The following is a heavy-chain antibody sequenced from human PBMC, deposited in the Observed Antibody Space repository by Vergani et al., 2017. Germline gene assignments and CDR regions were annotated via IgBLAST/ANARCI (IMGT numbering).Heavy chain of an antibody. CDR1: GFTLSNYD. V-gene: IGHV3-30*02. CDR3: AKHFRGWGIDY. J-gene: IGHJ4*02. CDR2: IQFDGSNQ. D-gene: IGHD3-16*01. Sequence: QVQLVESGGGVVQRGGSLRLSCATSGFTLSNYDMQWIRPGPGKGLEFVAFIQFDGSNQYYADSVKGRFTLSRDFSKNTLYLHMNSLRTADTATYYCAKHFRGWGIDYWGQGTEVIVSS.